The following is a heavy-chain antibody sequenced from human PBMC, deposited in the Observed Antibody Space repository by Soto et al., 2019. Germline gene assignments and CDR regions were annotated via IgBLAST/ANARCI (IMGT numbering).Heavy chain of an antibody. V-gene: IGHV3-23*01. CDR2: ISGSGGST. CDR1: GFTFSSYA. J-gene: IGHJ3*02. D-gene: IGHD2-15*01. Sequence: VSLRLSCAASGFTFSSYAMSCVRQAPGKGLEWVSAISGSGGSTYYADSVKGRFTISRDNSKNTLYLQMNSLRAEDTAVYYCAKEDCSGGSCYSRSYYYDSSGYPHGAFDIWGKGTMVTVSS. CDR3: AKEDCSGGSCYSRSYYYDSSGYPHGAFDI.